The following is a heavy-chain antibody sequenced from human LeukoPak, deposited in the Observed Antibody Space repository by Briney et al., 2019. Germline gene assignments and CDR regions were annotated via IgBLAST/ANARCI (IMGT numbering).Heavy chain of an antibody. J-gene: IGHJ5*02. D-gene: IGHD3-9*01. Sequence: PSETLSLTCTVSGGSISSSSYYWGWIRQPPGKGLEWIGSIYYSGSAYYNPSLKSRVTVSVDTSKNHFSLKLSSVTAADTAVYYCARHSPYSDILTGSGWFDPWGQGTLVTVSS. CDR1: GGSISSSSYY. V-gene: IGHV4-39*01. CDR3: ARHSPYSDILTGSGWFDP. CDR2: IYYSGSA.